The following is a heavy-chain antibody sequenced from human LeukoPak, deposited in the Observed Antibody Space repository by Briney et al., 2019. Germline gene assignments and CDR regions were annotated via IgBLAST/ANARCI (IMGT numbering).Heavy chain of an antibody. Sequence: GGSLRLSCAASGFTFSTYAMSWVRQAPGKGLEWVSAISGSGGSTYYADSVKGRFTISRDNSKNKLYLQMNSLRAEGTAVYYCAKDRGTVTPYYGMDVWGQGTTVTVSS. D-gene: IGHD4-17*01. J-gene: IGHJ6*02. CDR1: GFTFSTYA. CDR3: AKDRGTVTPYYGMDV. V-gene: IGHV3-23*01. CDR2: ISGSGGST.